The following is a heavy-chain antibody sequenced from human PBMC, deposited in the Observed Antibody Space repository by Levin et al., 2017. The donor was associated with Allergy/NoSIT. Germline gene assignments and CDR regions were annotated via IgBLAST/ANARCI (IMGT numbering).Heavy chain of an antibody. CDR1: GFTFSNYA. CDR2: IRPGGDKT. J-gene: IGHJ4*02. CDR3: GREWGQTGWYTADY. D-gene: IGHD6-19*01. Sequence: GGSLRLSCAASGFTFSNYAFSWVRQAPGKGLEWVSAIRPGGDKTYYAGSVKGRLTISRDNSKDIVYLQMNSLRAEDTAVYYCGREWGQTGWYTADYWGQGALVTVSS. V-gene: IGHV3-23*01.